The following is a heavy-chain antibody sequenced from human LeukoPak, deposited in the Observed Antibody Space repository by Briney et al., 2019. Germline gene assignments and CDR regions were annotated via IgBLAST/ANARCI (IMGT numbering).Heavy chain of an antibody. V-gene: IGHV3-53*01. CDR2: IYSGGST. CDR3: ARDQYGYGGNYFDY. J-gene: IGHJ4*02. D-gene: IGHD5-12*01. Sequence: GGSLRLSCAASGFTFSTYAMTWVRQAAGKGLEWVSVIYSGGSTYYADSVKGRFTISRDNSKNTLYLQMNSLRAEDTAVYYCARDQYGYGGNYFDYWGQGTLVTVSS. CDR1: GFTFSTYA.